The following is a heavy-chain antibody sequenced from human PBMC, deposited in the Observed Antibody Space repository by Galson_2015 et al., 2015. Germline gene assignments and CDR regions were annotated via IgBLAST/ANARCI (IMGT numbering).Heavy chain of an antibody. CDR2: IYPGDSDT. Sequence: QSGAEVKKPGESLKISRKGSGYSFTSYWIGWVRQMPGKGLEWMGIIYPGDSDTRYSPSFQGQVTISADKSISTAYLQWSSLKASDTAMYYCARRGRMVAAAYYYYYYGMDVWVQGTTVTVSS. CDR1: GYSFTSYW. CDR3: ARRGRMVAAAYYYYYYGMDV. D-gene: IGHD6-13*01. V-gene: IGHV5-51*03. J-gene: IGHJ6*02.